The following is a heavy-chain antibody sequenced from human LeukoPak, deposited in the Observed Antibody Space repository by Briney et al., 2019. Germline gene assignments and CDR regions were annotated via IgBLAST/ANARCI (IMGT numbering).Heavy chain of an antibody. J-gene: IGHJ4*02. CDR2: IYIGGDT. V-gene: IGHV3-66*01. Sequence: PGGSLGLSCAASGITVSRNYMSWVRQAPGKGLEWVSIIYIGGDTYYADSVKGRFTISRDNSKNTLYLQMNSLRAEDTAVYYCVRDIVPYSSNWYYFDYWGQGTLVTVSS. D-gene: IGHD6-13*01. CDR3: VRDIVPYSSNWYYFDY. CDR1: GITVSRNY.